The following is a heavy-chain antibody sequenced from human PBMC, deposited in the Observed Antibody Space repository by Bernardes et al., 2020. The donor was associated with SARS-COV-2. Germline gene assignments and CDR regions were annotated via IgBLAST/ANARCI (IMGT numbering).Heavy chain of an antibody. CDR1: GYTLTELS. CDR3: ATGPAMVREKWFGH. D-gene: IGHD3-10*01. J-gene: IGHJ5*02. Sequence: ASVKVSCKVSGYTLTELSMHWVRQAPGKGLEWMGGFDPEDGETIYAQKFQGRVTMTEDTSTDTAYMELSSLRSEDTAVYYCATGPAMVREKWFGHWGQGTLVTVSS. CDR2: FDPEDGET. V-gene: IGHV1-24*01.